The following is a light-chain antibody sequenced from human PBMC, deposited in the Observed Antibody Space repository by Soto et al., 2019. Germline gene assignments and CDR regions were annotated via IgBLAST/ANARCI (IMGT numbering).Light chain of an antibody. CDR3: CSYAGGNPSYV. Sequence: QSVLTQPASVSGSPGQSITISCTGTSSDVGIYNLVSWYQQHPGKAPKLMIYEGTRRPSGVSHRFSGSKSGNTASLTISGLQAEDEADYYCCSYAGGNPSYVFGTGTKLTVL. V-gene: IGLV2-23*01. CDR2: EGT. CDR1: SSDVGIYNL. J-gene: IGLJ1*01.